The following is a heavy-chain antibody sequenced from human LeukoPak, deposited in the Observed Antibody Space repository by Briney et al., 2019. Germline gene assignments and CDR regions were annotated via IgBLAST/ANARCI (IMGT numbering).Heavy chain of an antibody. V-gene: IGHV3-15*01. CDR2: IQSKTDGGTT. J-gene: IGHJ4*02. D-gene: IGHD1-1*01. CDR3: TTDRGALTN. Sequence: GGSLRLSCAASGFTFSNAWMSWVRQAPGKGLEWVGRIQSKTDGGTTDYAAPVKGRFTILRDDSKTTLYLQMNSLKTEDTAMYYCTTDRGALTNWGQGTLVTVSS. CDR1: GFTFSNAW.